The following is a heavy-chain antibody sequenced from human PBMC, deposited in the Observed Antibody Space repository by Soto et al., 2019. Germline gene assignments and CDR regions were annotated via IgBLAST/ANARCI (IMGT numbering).Heavy chain of an antibody. V-gene: IGHV4-59*08. CDR1: GGSISSYY. CDR2: IYYSGST. J-gene: IGHJ4*02. CDR3: ASLCGTTFAY. D-gene: IGHD1-1*01. Sequence: QVQLQESGPGLVKPSETLSLTCTVSGGSISSYYWSWIRQPPGKGLEWIGYIYYSGSTNYNPSLTSRVTLSVDTSKNQFSLKLSSVTAADTAVYYCASLCGTTFAYWGQGTLVTVSS.